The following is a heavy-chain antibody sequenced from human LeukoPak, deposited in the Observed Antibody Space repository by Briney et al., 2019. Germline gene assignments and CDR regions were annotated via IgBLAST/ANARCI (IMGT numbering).Heavy chain of an antibody. Sequence: GGSLRLSCAASRFTFSSYAIHWVRQAPGKGLEWVAVISYDGSNKYYADSVKGRFTISRDNSKNTLYLQMNSLRAEDTAVYYCARDGDTAMVHAAFDIWGQGTMVTVSS. V-gene: IGHV3-30*04. CDR3: ARDGDTAMVHAAFDI. D-gene: IGHD5-18*01. J-gene: IGHJ3*02. CDR2: ISYDGSNK. CDR1: RFTFSSYA.